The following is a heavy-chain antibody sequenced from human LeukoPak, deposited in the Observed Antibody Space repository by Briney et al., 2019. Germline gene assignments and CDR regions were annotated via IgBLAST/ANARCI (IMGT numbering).Heavy chain of an antibody. J-gene: IGHJ4*02. CDR1: GYTFTSYD. CDR2: MNPNSGNT. D-gene: IGHD6-13*01. CDR3: ASGGSSWYAPSY. V-gene: IGHV1-8*01. Sequence: GALVKVSCKASGYTFTSYDINWVRQATGQGLEWMGWMNPNSGNTGYAQKFQGRVTMTRNTSISTAYMELSSLRSEDTAVYYCASGGSSWYAPSYWGQGTLVTVSS.